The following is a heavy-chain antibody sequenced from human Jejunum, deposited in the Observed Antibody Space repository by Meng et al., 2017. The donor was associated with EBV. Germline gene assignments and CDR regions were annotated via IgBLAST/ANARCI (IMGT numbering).Heavy chain of an antibody. Sequence: QVQLQESGPGLLKPSETLSLTCSVSGDSVSGYNYWTWIRQPPGKGLEWIGNMYYTGKAIYKPSLQGRVTISVDTSKNQFSLRVTSVTAADTAIYYCARGRGYDYGDSWGQGTLVTVSS. CDR2: MYYTGKA. CDR3: ARGRGYDYGDS. V-gene: IGHV4-61*01. D-gene: IGHD5-12*01. J-gene: IGHJ5*02. CDR1: GDSVSGYNY.